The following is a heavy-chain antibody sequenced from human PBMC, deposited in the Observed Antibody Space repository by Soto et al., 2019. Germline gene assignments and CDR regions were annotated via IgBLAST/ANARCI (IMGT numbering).Heavy chain of an antibody. CDR2: IYYSGST. CDR3: ARCRLAYAEVNWFDP. J-gene: IGHJ5*02. V-gene: IGHV4-59*01. Sequence: PSETLSLTCTVSGGSISSYYWSWIRQPPGKGLEWIGYIYYSGSTNYNPSLKSRVTISVDTSKNQFSLKLSSVTAADTAVYYCARCRLAYAEVNWFDPWGQGTLVTVSS. CDR1: GGSISSYY. D-gene: IGHD4-17*01.